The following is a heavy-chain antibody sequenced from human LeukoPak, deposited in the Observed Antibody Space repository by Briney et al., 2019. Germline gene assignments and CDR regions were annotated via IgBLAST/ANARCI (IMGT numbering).Heavy chain of an antibody. V-gene: IGHV6-1*01. J-gene: IGHJ4*02. CDR2: TYYRSN. Sequence: SQTLSLTFAISGDSVSSSRDAWNWIRQSPSRGLEWLGRTYYRSNDYAVSVKTRMTINVDTSKNQVSLQLSSVTPEDTAVYYCARGGVNFDYWGQGTLVTVSS. D-gene: IGHD2-8*01. CDR3: ARGGVNFDY. CDR1: GDSVSSSRDA.